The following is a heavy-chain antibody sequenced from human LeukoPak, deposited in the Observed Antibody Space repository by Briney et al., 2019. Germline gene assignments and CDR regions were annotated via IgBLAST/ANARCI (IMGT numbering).Heavy chain of an antibody. V-gene: IGHV3-66*01. Sequence: RAGGSLRLSCAASGFTVSSNYVSWVRQAPGKGLEWVSVIYSGGSTYYADSVKGRFTISRDNSKNTLYLQMNSLRAEDTAVYYCARDFRYCSSTSCYSYYFDYWGQGTLVTVSS. CDR1: GFTVSSNY. CDR2: IYSGGST. CDR3: ARDFRYCSSTSCYSYYFDY. D-gene: IGHD2-2*01. J-gene: IGHJ4*02.